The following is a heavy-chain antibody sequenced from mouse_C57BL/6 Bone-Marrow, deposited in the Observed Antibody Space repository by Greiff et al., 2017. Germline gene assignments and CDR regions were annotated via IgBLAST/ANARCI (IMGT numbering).Heavy chain of an antibody. CDR3: AGHYGSSLAWFAY. Sequence: VQLQQPGAELVKPGASVKLSCKASGYTFTSYWMQWVKQRPGQGLEWIGEIDPSDSYTNYNQKFKGKATLTVDTSSSTAYMPLSSLTSEDSAVYYCAGHYGSSLAWFAYWGQGALVTVSA. V-gene: IGHV1-50*01. CDR2: IDPSDSYT. D-gene: IGHD1-1*01. J-gene: IGHJ3*01. CDR1: GYTFTSYW.